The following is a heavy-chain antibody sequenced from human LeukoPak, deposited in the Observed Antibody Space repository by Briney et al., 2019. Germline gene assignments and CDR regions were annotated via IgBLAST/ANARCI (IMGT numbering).Heavy chain of an antibody. CDR1: GGSFSGYY. V-gene: IGHV4-34*01. J-gene: IGHJ4*02. CDR2: INHSGST. D-gene: IGHD2-2*01. Sequence: NTSETLSLTCAVYGGSFSGYYWSWIRQPPGKGLEWIGEINHSGSTNYNPSLKSRVTISVDTSKNQFSLKLSSVTAADTAVYYCARVVPADWGQGTLVTVSS. CDR3: ARVVPAD.